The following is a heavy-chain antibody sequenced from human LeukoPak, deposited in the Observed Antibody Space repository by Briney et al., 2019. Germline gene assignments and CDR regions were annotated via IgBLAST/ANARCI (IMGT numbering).Heavy chain of an antibody. D-gene: IGHD6-6*01. V-gene: IGHV4-34*01. J-gene: IGHJ4*02. CDR3: ANSKYRTFDY. Sequence: PSETLSLTCAVYGGSFSGYYWSWIRQPPGKGLEWIGEINHSGSTNYNPSLKSRVTISVDTSKNQFSLKLSSVTAADTAVYYCANSKYRTFDYWGQGTLVTVSS. CDR1: GGSFSGYY. CDR2: INHSGST.